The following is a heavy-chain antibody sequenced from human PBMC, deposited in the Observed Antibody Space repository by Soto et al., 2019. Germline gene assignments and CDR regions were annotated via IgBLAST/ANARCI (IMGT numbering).Heavy chain of an antibody. Sequence: PGESLKISCAASGCTFSDACMSWVLQAPWKGLDWVGRIKSKSDGGTTEYAAPVRGRFTISRDDSKNTLYLQMNSLKTEDTAVYYCTTDLWRIAVVVGSTGYFNPWGQGTPVTVSS. CDR2: IKSKSDGGTT. CDR3: TTDLWRIAVVVGSTGYFNP. D-gene: IGHD2-15*01. CDR1: GCTFSDAC. V-gene: IGHV3-15*01. J-gene: IGHJ5*02.